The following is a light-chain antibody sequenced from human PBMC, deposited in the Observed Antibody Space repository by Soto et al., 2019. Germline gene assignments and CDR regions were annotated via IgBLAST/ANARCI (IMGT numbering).Light chain of an antibody. CDR3: GSWDSSLSDYV. Sequence: QSVLPHAPSVSSAPGHKVTISCSGSSSNIGGNSVSWYQQLPGTAPKLLIYDDNKRPSGIPDRFSGSKSGTSATLGITGFQTGDEADYYCGSWDSSLSDYVFGTGTKVTVL. J-gene: IGLJ1*01. CDR2: DDN. V-gene: IGLV1-51*01. CDR1: SSNIGGNS.